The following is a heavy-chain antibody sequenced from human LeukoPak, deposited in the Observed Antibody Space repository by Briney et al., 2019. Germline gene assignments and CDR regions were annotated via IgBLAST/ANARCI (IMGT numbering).Heavy chain of an antibody. Sequence: SETLSLTCTVSGGSISSGGYYWSWIRQHPGKGLEWIGSIYYSGSTDYNPSLQGRVTISLDTSRNQFSLKLSSVTAADTAVYYCASGDNDPLFDYWGQGTLVTVSS. D-gene: IGHD1-1*01. V-gene: IGHV4-31*03. CDR2: IYYSGST. J-gene: IGHJ4*02. CDR1: GGSISSGGYY. CDR3: ASGDNDPLFDY.